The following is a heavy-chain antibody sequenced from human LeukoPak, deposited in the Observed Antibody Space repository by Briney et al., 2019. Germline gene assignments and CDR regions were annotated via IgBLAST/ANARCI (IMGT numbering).Heavy chain of an antibody. CDR3: ARYCSSTSCYRWFDP. Sequence: PSETLSLTCTVSGGSISSYYWSWIRQPPGKGLEWIGYIYTSGSTNYNPSLKSRVTISVDTSKNQFSLKLSSATAADTAVYYCARYCSSTSCYRWFDPWGQGTLVTVSS. J-gene: IGHJ5*02. CDR2: IYTSGST. V-gene: IGHV4-4*09. CDR1: GGSISSYY. D-gene: IGHD2-2*02.